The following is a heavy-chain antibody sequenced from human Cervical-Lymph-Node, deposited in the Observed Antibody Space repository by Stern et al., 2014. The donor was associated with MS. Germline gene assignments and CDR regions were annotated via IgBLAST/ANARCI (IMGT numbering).Heavy chain of an antibody. CDR2: LYWDVYK. D-gene: IGHD2-21*01. CDR1: GFSLSTTGMC. V-gene: IGHV2-70*01. CDR3: VRAREGYYFDY. Sequence: QVTLRESGPALVKPTQTLTLTCNFSGFSLSTTGMCLSWIRQPPGKALEWLAVLYWDVYKYYSTALKTRLTIYKDTSKNQVVLTITNMAPLDTATYCCVRAREGYYFDYWGQGIPVTVSS. J-gene: IGHJ4*02.